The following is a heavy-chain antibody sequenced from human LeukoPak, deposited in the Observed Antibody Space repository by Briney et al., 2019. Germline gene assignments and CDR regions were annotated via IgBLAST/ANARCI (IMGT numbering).Heavy chain of an antibody. V-gene: IGHV6-1*01. D-gene: IGHD5-24*01. CDR3: ARDRWDTDRYYYDI. CDR1: GDNVSSNSAA. Sequence: KPSQTLSITCAISGDNVSSNSAAWNWIRLSPSRGLELLGKTFYRSKWFNDYAVSVTGRITITPDTSKNQFSLHLKSVTPDDTAVYFCARDRWDTDRYYYDIWGQGTLVTVSA. J-gene: IGHJ4*02. CDR2: TFYRSKWFN.